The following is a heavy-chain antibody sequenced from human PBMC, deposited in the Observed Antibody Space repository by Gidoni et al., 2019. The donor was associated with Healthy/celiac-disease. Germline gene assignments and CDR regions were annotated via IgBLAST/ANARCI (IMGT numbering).Heavy chain of an antibody. V-gene: IGHV2-26*01. J-gene: IGHJ6*02. CDR3: ARIFGYSYGCYYYYGMDV. D-gene: IGHD5-18*01. CDR2: IFSNDEK. CDR1: GFSLSNARMC. Sequence: TSQESGPVLVKPTETLTLTCTVPGFSLSNARMCVSWIRQPPGKALEWLAHIFSNDEKSYSTSLKSRRTISKDTSNSQVVLTMTNMDPVDTATYYCARIFGYSYGCYYYYGMDVWGQGTTVTVSS.